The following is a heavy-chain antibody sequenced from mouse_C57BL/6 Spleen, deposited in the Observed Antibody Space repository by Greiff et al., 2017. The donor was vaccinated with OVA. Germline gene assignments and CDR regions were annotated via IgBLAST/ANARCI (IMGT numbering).Heavy chain of an antibody. J-gene: IGHJ3*01. CDR3: AKTLYLASFAY. D-gene: IGHD5-5*01. CDR2: IWSGGST. V-gene: IGHV2-4*01. CDR1: GFSLTSYG. Sequence: QVQLQQSGPGLVQPSQSLSITCTVSGFSLTSYGVHWVRQPPGKGLEWLGVIWSGGSTDYNAAFISRLSISKDNSKSQVFFKMNSLQADDTAIYYCAKTLYLASFAYWGQGTLVTVSA.